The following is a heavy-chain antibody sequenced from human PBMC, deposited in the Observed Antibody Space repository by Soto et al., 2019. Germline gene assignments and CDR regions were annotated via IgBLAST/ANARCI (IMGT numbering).Heavy chain of an antibody. V-gene: IGHV1-69*13. D-gene: IGHD1-26*01. CDR3: ARDPESYSGSYSSYYFDY. CDR2: IIPIFGTA. CDR1: GGTFSSYA. J-gene: IGHJ4*02. Sequence: SVKVSCKASGGTFSSYAISWVRQAPGQGLEWMGGIIPIFGTANYAQKFQGRVTITADESTSTAYMELSSLRSEDTAVYYCARDPESYSGSYSSYYFDYWGQGTLVTVSS.